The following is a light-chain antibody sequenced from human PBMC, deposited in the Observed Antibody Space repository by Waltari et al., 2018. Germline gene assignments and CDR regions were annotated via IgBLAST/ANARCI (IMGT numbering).Light chain of an antibody. V-gene: IGKV1-5*03. J-gene: IGKJ2*01. Sequence: DIQMTQSPSTLSASVGDRVTITCWASPTITNWLPWYQQKPGEAPKLLIYKASTLDMGVPSRFSGSGSGTEFTLTISSLQPDDFATYYCQQYDNYPYTFGQGTKLEIK. CDR1: PTITNW. CDR2: KAS. CDR3: QQYDNYPYT.